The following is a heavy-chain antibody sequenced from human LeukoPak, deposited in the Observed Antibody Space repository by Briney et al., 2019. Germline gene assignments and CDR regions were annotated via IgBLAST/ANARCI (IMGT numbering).Heavy chain of an antibody. CDR3: ARALRGDFWSAFFDY. Sequence: SETLSLTCTVSGGSISSYYWSWIRQPPGKGLEWVGHISFSGNTYYNPSFHSRLTLSIDTSTNQFSLKLYSLTAADTAVYYCARALRGDFWSAFFDYWGQGSLVTVSS. J-gene: IGHJ4*02. CDR1: GGSISSYY. CDR2: ISFSGNT. D-gene: IGHD3-3*01. V-gene: IGHV4-59*04.